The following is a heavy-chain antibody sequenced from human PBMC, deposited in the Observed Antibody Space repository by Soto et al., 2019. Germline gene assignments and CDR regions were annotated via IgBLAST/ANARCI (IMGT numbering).Heavy chain of an antibody. V-gene: IGHV3-23*01. CDR1: GFTFSSYA. Sequence: EVQLLESGGGLVQPRGSLRLSCAASGFTFSSYAMSWVRQAPGKGLEWVSAISGSGGSTYYADSVKGRFTISRDNSKNTLYLKMNSLRAEDTAVYYCAKSLEGSSWYYFDYWGQGTLVTVSS. CDR2: ISGSGGST. CDR3: AKSLEGSSWYYFDY. D-gene: IGHD6-13*01. J-gene: IGHJ4*02.